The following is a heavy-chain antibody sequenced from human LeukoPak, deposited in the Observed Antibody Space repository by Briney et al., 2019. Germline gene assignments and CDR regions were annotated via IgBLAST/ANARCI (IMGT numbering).Heavy chain of an antibody. V-gene: IGHV1-2*06. D-gene: IGHD3-22*01. Sequence: ASVKVSCKASGYTFTGYYMHWVRQAPGQGLEWMGRINPNSGGTNYAQNFQGRVAMTREASISTAYMELSRLRSDDTAGYYCARDRDLKRYYDSSGCTFDYWGQGTLVTASS. CDR2: INPNSGGT. CDR3: ARDRDLKRYYDSSGCTFDY. CDR1: GYTFTGYY. J-gene: IGHJ4*02.